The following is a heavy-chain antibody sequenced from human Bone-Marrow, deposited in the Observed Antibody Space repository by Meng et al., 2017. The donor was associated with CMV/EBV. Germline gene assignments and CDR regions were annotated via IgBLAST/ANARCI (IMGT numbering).Heavy chain of an antibody. D-gene: IGHD2-2*01. V-gene: IGHV3-11*04. J-gene: IGHJ6*02. CDR3: ARDDQYQLLPDV. CDR1: GFTFSDHY. CDR2: ISSSGSTI. Sequence: GESLKISCAASGFTFSDHYMDWVRQAPGKGLEWVSYISSSGSTIYYADSVKGRFTISRDNAKNSLYLQMNSLRAEDTAVYYCARDDQYQLLPDVWGQGTTVTGSS.